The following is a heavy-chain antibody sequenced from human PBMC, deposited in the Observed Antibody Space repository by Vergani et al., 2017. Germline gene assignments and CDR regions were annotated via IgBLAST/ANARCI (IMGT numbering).Heavy chain of an antibody. J-gene: IGHJ4*02. D-gene: IGHD6-13*01. CDR3: ARLYSSSWSADY. V-gene: IGHV4-30-2*01. Sequence: QVQLQESGPGLVKPSETLSLTCAVSGGSISSGGYSWSWIRQPPGKGLEWIGYIYHSGSTYYNPSLKSRVTISVDRSKNQFSLKLSSVTAADTAVYYCARLYSSSWSADYWGQGTLVTVSS. CDR2: IYHSGST. CDR1: GGSISSGGYS.